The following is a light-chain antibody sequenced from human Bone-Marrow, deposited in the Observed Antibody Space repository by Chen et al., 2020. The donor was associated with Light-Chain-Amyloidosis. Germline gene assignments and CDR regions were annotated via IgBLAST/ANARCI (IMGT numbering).Light chain of an antibody. CDR2: DDS. V-gene: IGLV3-21*02. CDR3: QVWDRSSDRPV. J-gene: IGLJ3*02. Sequence: SYVLTQPSSVSVAPGQTATIACGGNNIGSTSVHWYQQTPGQAPRLVVYDDSDRPSGIPERLSGSISGNTATLTISRVEAGDEADYYCQVWDRSSDRPVFGGGTKLTVL. CDR1: NIGSTS.